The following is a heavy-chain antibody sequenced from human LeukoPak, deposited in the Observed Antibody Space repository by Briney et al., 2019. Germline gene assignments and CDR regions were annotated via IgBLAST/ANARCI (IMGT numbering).Heavy chain of an antibody. D-gene: IGHD3-10*01. V-gene: IGHV5-51*01. CDR2: IYPGDSDT. Sequence: GESPKISCKGSGYSFTSYWIGWVRQMPGKGLEWMGIIYPGDSDTRYSPSFQGQVTISADKSISTAYLQWSSLKASDTAMYYCARHVSMVRGVITSFDYWGQGTLVTVSS. CDR3: ARHVSMVRGVITSFDY. CDR1: GYSFTSYW. J-gene: IGHJ4*02.